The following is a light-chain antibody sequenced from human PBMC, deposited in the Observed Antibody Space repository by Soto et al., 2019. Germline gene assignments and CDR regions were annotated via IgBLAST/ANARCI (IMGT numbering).Light chain of an antibody. Sequence: DIVLTQSPGTLSLSPGERATLSCKTSQSSGSNFLAWYRHKPGQAPRLLIYASSNRATGIPDRFTGSASGTDFTLTINRLEPEDFAVYYCQLYGISPHFGQGTRLENK. CDR3: QLYGISPH. J-gene: IGKJ5*01. CDR1: QSSGSNF. CDR2: ASS. V-gene: IGKV3-20*01.